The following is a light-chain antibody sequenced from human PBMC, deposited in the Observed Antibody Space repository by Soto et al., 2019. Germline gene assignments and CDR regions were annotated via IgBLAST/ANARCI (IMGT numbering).Light chain of an antibody. CDR3: QQYNTYRT. CDR2: KAS. Sequence: DIQMTQSPSTLSASVGDRVTITCRASQSISSSLAWYQQKPGKAPKLLIYKASSSESGVPSRFSGSGSGTEFTLTISSLQPDDFATYYCQQYNTYRTFGQGTKVEIK. CDR1: QSISSS. V-gene: IGKV1-5*03. J-gene: IGKJ1*01.